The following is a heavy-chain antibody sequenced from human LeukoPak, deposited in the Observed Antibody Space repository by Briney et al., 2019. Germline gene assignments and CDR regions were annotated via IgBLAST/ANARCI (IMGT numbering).Heavy chain of an antibody. CDR1: GYTFTSYG. CDR3: ARAARLAVAADNWFDP. J-gene: IGHJ5*02. D-gene: IGHD6-19*01. V-gene: IGHV1-18*01. Sequence: ASVKVSCKASGYTFTSYGISWVRQAPGQGLEWMGWISAYNGNTNYAQKLQGRVTMTTDTSTSTAYMELRSLRSDDTAVYYCARAARLAVAADNWFDPWGQGTLVTVSS. CDR2: ISAYNGNT.